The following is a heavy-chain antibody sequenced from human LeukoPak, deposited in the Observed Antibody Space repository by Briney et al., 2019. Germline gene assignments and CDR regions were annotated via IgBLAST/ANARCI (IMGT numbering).Heavy chain of an antibody. V-gene: IGHV4-38-2*01. CDR1: GYSISSGYY. D-gene: IGHD1-26*01. CDR2: IYHSRST. J-gene: IGHJ4*02. Sequence: SETLSLTCAVSGYSISSGYYWGWIRQPPGKGLEWIGSIYHSRSTYYNPSLKSRVTISVDTSKNQFSLKLSSVTAADTAVYYRARMAYSGSYYFDYWGQGTLVTVSS. CDR3: ARMAYSGSYYFDY.